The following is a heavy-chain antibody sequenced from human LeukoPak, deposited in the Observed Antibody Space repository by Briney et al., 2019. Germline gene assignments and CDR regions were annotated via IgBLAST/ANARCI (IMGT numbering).Heavy chain of an antibody. CDR3: ARHAFSGNYYFFGY. CDR2: IYPGDSEP. CDR1: GYTFNNYW. V-gene: IGHV5-51*01. D-gene: IGHD1-26*01. Sequence: GESLKISCKASGYTFNNYWIGWVRQMPGKGLEWMGIIYPGDSEPRYSPSFQGQVTISVDKSISTAYLQWSSLKATDSAMYYCARHAFSGNYYFFGYWGQGTLLTVSS. J-gene: IGHJ4*02.